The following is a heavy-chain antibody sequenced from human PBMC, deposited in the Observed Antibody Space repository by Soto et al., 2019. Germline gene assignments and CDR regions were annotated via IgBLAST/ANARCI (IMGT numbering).Heavy chain of an antibody. D-gene: IGHD3-3*01. CDR3: ARGLGDDFWSGYYNYYYYYMDV. CDR2: INHSGST. Sequence: SETLSLTCTVSGGSIRSYYWSWIRQPPGKGLEWIGEINHSGSTNYNPSLKSRVTISVDTSKNQFSLKLSSVTAADTAVYYCARGLGDDFWSGYYNYYYYYMDVWGKGTTVTVSS. J-gene: IGHJ6*03. CDR1: GGSIRSYY. V-gene: IGHV4-34*01.